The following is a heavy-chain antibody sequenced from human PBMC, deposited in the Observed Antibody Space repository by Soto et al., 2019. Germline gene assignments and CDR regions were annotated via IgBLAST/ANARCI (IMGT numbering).Heavy chain of an antibody. J-gene: IGHJ5*02. V-gene: IGHV3-23*01. CDR2: ISGSGGST. CDR1: GFTFSSYA. D-gene: IGHD6-13*01. Sequence: PGGSLRLSCAASGFTFSSYAMSWVRQAPGKGLEWVSAISGSGGSTYYADSVKGRFTISRDNSKNTLYLQMNSLRAEDTAVYYCAKDRWIAAAGAVWFDPWGQGTLVTVSS. CDR3: AKDRWIAAAGAVWFDP.